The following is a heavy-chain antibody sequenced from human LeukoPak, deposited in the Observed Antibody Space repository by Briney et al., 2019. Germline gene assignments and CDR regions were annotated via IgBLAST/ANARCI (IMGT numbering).Heavy chain of an antibody. J-gene: IGHJ4*02. V-gene: IGHV3-23*01. Sequence: GGSLRLSCAASGFTFSNYAMSWVRQAPGEGLEWVSTISGSGGSTFYADSVKGRFTISRDNSKNTLYLQMNSLRAEDTAVYYCASSYYYDSSGYYPLDYWGQGTLVTVSS. CDR2: ISGSGGST. CDR3: ASSYYYDSSGYYPLDY. D-gene: IGHD3-22*01. CDR1: GFTFSNYA.